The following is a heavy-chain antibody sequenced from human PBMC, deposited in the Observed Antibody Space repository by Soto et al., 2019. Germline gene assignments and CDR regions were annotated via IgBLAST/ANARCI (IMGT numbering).Heavy chain of an antibody. CDR3: ARDLSDYDSSGYPYAY. CDR1: GGTFSSYA. V-gene: IGHV1-69*13. Sequence: SVKVSCEASGGTFSSYAISWVRQAPGQGLEWMGGIIPIFGTANYAQKFQGRVTITADESTSTAYMELSSLRSEDTAVYYCARDLSDYDSSGYPYAYWGQGTLVTVSS. J-gene: IGHJ4*02. CDR2: IIPIFGTA. D-gene: IGHD3-22*01.